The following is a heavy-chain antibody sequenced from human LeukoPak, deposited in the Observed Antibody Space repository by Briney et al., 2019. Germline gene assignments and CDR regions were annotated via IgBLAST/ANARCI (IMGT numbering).Heavy chain of an antibody. CDR1: GFTFSNYG. CDR2: ISYDGSNK. V-gene: IGHV3-30*03. Sequence: GGSLRLSCAASGFTFSNYGMHWVRQAPGKGLEWVTIISYDGSNKYYADSVKGRFTISRDNSKNTLYLQMNCLRAEDTAVYYCARRAGAHSHPYDYWAGEPWSPSP. D-gene: IGHD4/OR15-4a*01. J-gene: IGHJ4*02. CDR3: ARRAGAHSHPYDY.